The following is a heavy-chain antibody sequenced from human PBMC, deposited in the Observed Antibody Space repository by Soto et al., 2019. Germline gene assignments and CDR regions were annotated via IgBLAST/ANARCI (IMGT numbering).Heavy chain of an antibody. Sequence: PGESLKISFKGSGYNFAGYWIAWVLQMPGKGVELMGIIYPSDSDTIHRPSFQGQVTISANKSISSAYLQWSSLRASDTTMYYCARRGVSNRTFDYWGQGTPVTVTS. CDR2: IYPSDSDT. J-gene: IGHJ4*02. D-gene: IGHD3-3*01. V-gene: IGHV5-51*01. CDR3: ARRGVSNRTFDY. CDR1: GYNFAGYW.